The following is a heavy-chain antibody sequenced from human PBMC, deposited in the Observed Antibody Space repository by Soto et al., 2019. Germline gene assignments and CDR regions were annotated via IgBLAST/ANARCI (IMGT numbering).Heavy chain of an antibody. CDR2: ISRTGDSA. CDR1: GFSFSEYA. D-gene: IGHD3-22*01. CDR3: AKGPDGSVYYHKWFDS. J-gene: IGHJ5*01. V-gene: IGHV3-23*01. Sequence: EVHLLESGGALVQPGGSLTLSCAASGFSFSEYAMSWVRKAPGKGLEWVSSISRTGDSAYYADSVKGRFAISRDRSKYRLSLHMNSLRVEDTAVYYCAKGPDGSVYYHKWFDSWGQGTLITVYS.